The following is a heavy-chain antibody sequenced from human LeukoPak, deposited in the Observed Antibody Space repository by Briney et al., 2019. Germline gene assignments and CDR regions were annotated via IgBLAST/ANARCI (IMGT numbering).Heavy chain of an antibody. CDR3: AKVAHYYYGSESYYFFEH. V-gene: IGHV3-7*01. CDR2: IKQDGTEK. D-gene: IGHD3-10*01. Sequence: GGSLRLSCTAAGFTFTTYWMSWVRHPPGKGLEWVANIKQDGTEKYYVDSVKGRFTISRDNAKNTLYLQMNSLRVEDTATYYCAKVAHYYYGSESYYFFEHWGQGTPVTASS. J-gene: IGHJ4*02. CDR1: GFTFTTYW.